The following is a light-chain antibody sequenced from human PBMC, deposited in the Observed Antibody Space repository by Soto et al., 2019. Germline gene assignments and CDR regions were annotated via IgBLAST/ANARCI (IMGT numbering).Light chain of an antibody. CDR2: DVE. CDR3: CSYAGNNNWV. J-gene: IGLJ3*02. CDR1: IGDIGSYYY. V-gene: IGLV2-8*01. Sequence: QSALTQPPSASGSLGQSVTISCTGTIGDIGSYYYVSWYQQYPGKAPKLMIYDVEKRPSGVPDRFSGSKSGNTASLTVSGLQAEDEADYYCCSYAGNNNWVFGGGTKLTVL.